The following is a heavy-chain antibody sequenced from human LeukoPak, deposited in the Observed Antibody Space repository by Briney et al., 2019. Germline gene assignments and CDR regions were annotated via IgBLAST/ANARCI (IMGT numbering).Heavy chain of an antibody. J-gene: IGHJ4*02. D-gene: IGHD6-13*01. Sequence: SETLPLTCTVSGGSISSYYWSWIRQPPGKGLEWIGYIYYSGSTNYNPSLKSRVTISVDTSKNQFSLKLSSVTAADTAVYYCARSGVRYSSSWYLVYWGQGTLVTVSS. CDR3: ARSGVRYSSSWYLVY. CDR2: IYYSGST. V-gene: IGHV4-59*01. CDR1: GGSISSYY.